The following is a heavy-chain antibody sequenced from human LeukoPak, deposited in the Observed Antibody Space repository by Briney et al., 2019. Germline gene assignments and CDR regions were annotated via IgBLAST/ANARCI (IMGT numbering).Heavy chain of an antibody. CDR2: IYNSGST. CDR3: ARARITIFGVDPNWFDP. D-gene: IGHD3-3*01. V-gene: IGHV4-30-4*08. Sequence: PSETLSLTCTVSGGSISSGDYYWSWIRQPPGKGLEWIGYIYNSGSTYYNPSLKSRVTISVDTSKNQFSLKLSSVTAADTAVYYCARARITIFGVDPNWFDPWGQGTLVTVSS. CDR1: GGSISSGDYY. J-gene: IGHJ5*02.